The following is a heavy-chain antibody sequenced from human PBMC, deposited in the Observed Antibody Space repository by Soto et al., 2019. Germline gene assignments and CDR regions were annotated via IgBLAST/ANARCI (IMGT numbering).Heavy chain of an antibody. CDR1: GYTFTSYA. V-gene: IGHV1-3*01. CDR2: INAGNGNT. Sequence: GASVKVSCKASGYTFTSYAMHWVRQAPGQGLEWMGWINAGNGNTKYSQKFQGRVTITRDTSAGTAYMELSSLRSEDTAVYYCARVIGGLYYFDYWGQGTLVTVSS. D-gene: IGHD3-16*02. CDR3: ARVIGGLYYFDY. J-gene: IGHJ4*02.